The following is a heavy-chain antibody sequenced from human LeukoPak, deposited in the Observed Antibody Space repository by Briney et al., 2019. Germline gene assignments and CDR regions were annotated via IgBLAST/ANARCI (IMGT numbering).Heavy chain of an antibody. CDR2: ISSSSSYT. Sequence: GGSLRLSCAASGFTFSSYGMHWVRQAPGKGLEWVSYISSSSSYTNYADSVKGRFTISRDNAKNSLYLQMNSLRAEDTAVYYCASRTVTGAFDIWGQGTMVTVSS. CDR1: GFTFSSYG. CDR3: ASRTVTGAFDI. V-gene: IGHV3-21*05. J-gene: IGHJ3*02. D-gene: IGHD4-17*01.